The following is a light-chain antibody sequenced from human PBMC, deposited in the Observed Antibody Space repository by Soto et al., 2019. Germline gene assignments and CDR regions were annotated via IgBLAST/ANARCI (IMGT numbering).Light chain of an antibody. CDR3: QQYGLLPPCT. J-gene: IGKJ1*01. V-gene: IGKV3-20*01. CDR1: HKITAYS. Sequence: EVVLADSPYPLSLSPGESATLSCRASHKITAYSLAWYQQKPGQAARLLIYGTSRRATGVPDKFSASGSGTDFTLNISRLEPEDFAVYYCQQYGLLPPCTSAQRTKVDIK. CDR2: GTS.